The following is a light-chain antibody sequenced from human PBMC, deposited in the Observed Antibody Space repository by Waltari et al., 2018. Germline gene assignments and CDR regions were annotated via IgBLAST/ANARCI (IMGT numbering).Light chain of an antibody. CDR1: SSDVGSYNL. CDR2: DVS. CDR3: CSYAGSSCLV. V-gene: IGLV2-23*02. Sequence: HSALTQPASVSGSAGQSITISCTGTSSDVGSYNLVSWYQQHPGKAPKFLTYDVSKRPSGVSIRFSGSKAANTASLTISGLQAEDGADYYCCSYAGSSCLVFGTGTKVTVL. J-gene: IGLJ1*01.